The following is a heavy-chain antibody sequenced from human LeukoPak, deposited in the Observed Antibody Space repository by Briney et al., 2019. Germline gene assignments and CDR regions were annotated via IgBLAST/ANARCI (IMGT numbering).Heavy chain of an antibody. V-gene: IGHV1-69*04. CDR1: GGTFSSYA. CDR3: AKVDYTMVRGYPDY. D-gene: IGHD3-10*01. Sequence: SVKVSCKASGGTFSSYAISWVRQAPGQGLEWMGRIIPILGIANYAQKFQGRVTITADKSTSTAYMELSSLRAEDTAVYYCAKVDYTMVRGYPDYWGQGTLVTVSS. CDR2: IIPILGIA. J-gene: IGHJ4*02.